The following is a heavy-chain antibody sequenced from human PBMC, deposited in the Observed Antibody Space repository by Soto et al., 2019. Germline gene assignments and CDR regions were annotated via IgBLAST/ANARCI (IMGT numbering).Heavy chain of an antibody. V-gene: IGHV1-3*01. CDR3: ARDLSGSWYVFDY. CDR1: GYTFTSYA. J-gene: IGHJ4*02. CDR2: INAGNGNT. Sequence: ASVKVSCKASGYTFTSYAMHWVRQAPGQRLEWMGWINAGNGNTKYSQKFQGRVTITRDTSESTAYMELSSLRSEDTAVYYCARDLSGSWYVFDYWGQGTLVTVSS. D-gene: IGHD6-13*01.